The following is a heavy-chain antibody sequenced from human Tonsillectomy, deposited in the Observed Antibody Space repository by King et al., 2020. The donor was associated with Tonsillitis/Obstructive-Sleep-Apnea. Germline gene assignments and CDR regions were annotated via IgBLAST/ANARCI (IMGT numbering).Heavy chain of an antibody. Sequence: QLVQSGAEVKKPGASVKVSCKASGYTFTSYYMHWVRQAPGQGLEWLGIIKPSGGSTSYAQKFQGRVTMTRDTSTSTVYMALSSLRSEDTAVYYCARDRPYGSGSYYKAFDIWGQGTMVTVSS. CDR1: GYTFTSYY. V-gene: IGHV1-46*01. CDR3: ARDRPYGSGSYYKAFDI. D-gene: IGHD3-10*01. CDR2: IKPSGGST. J-gene: IGHJ3*02.